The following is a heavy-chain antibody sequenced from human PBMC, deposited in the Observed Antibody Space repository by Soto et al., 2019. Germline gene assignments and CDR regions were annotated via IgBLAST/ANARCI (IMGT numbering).Heavy chain of an antibody. Sequence: QVQLVQSGAEVKKPGASVKVSCKASGYTFTSYGISWVRQAPGQGLEWMGWISAYNGNTNYAQKLQGRVTMTTDTATSTAYRELRSLRSDDTAVYYCARPRRPHYDILTGYYLGGYGMDVWGQGTTVTVSS. J-gene: IGHJ6*02. CDR1: GYTFTSYG. CDR2: ISAYNGNT. CDR3: ARPRRPHYDILTGYYLGGYGMDV. V-gene: IGHV1-18*01. D-gene: IGHD3-9*01.